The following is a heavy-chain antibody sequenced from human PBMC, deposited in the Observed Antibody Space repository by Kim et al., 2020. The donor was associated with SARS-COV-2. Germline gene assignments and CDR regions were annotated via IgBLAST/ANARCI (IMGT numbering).Heavy chain of an antibody. CDR2: IYYSGST. Sequence: SETLSLTCTVSGGSISSYYWSWIRQPPGKGLEWIGYIYYSGSTNYNPSLKSRVTISVDTSKNQFSLKLSSVTAADTAVYYCASIPRDTAMVFDYWGQGTLVTVSS. J-gene: IGHJ4*02. V-gene: IGHV4-59*08. D-gene: IGHD5-18*01. CDR1: GGSISSYY. CDR3: ASIPRDTAMVFDY.